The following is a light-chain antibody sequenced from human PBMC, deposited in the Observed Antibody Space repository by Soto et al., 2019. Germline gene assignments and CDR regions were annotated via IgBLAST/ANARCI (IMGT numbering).Light chain of an antibody. CDR2: SNY. CDR1: SSNIDSNT. V-gene: IGLV1-44*01. CDR3: AAWDDILNGYV. J-gene: IGLJ2*01. Sequence: QSVLTQPPSASGTPGQRVTISCTGSSSNIDSNTVTWYQQLPGTAPKLVIYSNYHRPSGVPDRFSGSTSGTSASLVISGLQSEDEDEYYCAAWDDILNGYVFGDGTKLTVL.